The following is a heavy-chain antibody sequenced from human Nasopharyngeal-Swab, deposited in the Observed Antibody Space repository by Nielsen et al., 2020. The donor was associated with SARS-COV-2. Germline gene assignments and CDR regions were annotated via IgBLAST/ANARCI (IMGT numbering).Heavy chain of an antibody. CDR2: MYESGKT. J-gene: IGHJ3*02. Sequence: WIRQPPGKGLEWIGSMYESGKTYYNPSLKSRVTISVDTSKNQFSLKLNSVTAADTAVYLCAREDTIKFGELVVGDAFDIWSQGIMVTVSS. D-gene: IGHD3-16*02. CDR3: AREDTIKFGELVVGDAFDI. V-gene: IGHV4-39*07.